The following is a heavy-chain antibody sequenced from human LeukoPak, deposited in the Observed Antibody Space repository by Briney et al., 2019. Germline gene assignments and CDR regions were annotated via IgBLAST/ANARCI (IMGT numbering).Heavy chain of an antibody. V-gene: IGHV3-23*01. Sequence: GGSLRLSCAASGFTFTNHAMAWVRLAPGKGLEWVSTLSDSGASTYYADSVKGRFTISRDNSRNTMYLQMDSLRADDTGVYFCARTPNRDGYSHIDFWGQGALVTVSS. CDR1: GFTFTNHA. D-gene: IGHD5-24*01. CDR3: ARTPNRDGYSHIDF. CDR2: LSDSGAST. J-gene: IGHJ4*02.